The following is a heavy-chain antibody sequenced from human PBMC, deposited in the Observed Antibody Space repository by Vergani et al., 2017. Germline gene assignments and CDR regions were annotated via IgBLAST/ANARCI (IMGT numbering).Heavy chain of an antibody. V-gene: IGHV4-31*03. J-gene: IGHJ3*02. CDR3: ARGEGITMVRGVIDAFDI. CDR1: GGSISSGGYY. Sequence: QVQLQESGPGLVKPSQTLSLTCTVSGGSISSGGYYWSWIRQHPGKGLEWIGYIYYSGSTYYSPSLKSRVTISVDTSKNQFSLKLSSVTAADTAVYYCARGEGITMVRGVIDAFDIWGQGTMVTVSS. D-gene: IGHD3-10*01. CDR2: IYYSGST.